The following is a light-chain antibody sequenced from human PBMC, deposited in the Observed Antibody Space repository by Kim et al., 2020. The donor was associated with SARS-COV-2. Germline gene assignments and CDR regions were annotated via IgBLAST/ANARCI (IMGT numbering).Light chain of an antibody. CDR2: YDD. J-gene: IGLJ3*02. CDR3: GTWDDSLNGWV. Sequence: ELTQPPSMSEAPGQRLTISCSGSSSNIGNNDVYWYQQLPGKPPKLLIYYDDLLSSGVSDRFSGSRSGTSASLAISGLQSLDEADYYCGTWDDSLNGWVFGGGTKVTVL. V-gene: IGLV1-36*01. CDR1: SSNIGNND.